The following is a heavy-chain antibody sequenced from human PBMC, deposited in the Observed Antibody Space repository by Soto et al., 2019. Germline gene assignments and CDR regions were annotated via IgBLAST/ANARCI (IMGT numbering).Heavy chain of an antibody. CDR1: GGSFSGYY. Sequence: SETLSLTCAVYGGSFSGYYWSWIRQPPRTGLELIGEINHSGSTNYNPSLKSRVTISVDTSKNQFSLKLSSVTAADMAVYYCARAASLRFLEWLPPKDYYFDYWGQGTLVTVSS. CDR3: ARAASLRFLEWLPPKDYYFDY. V-gene: IGHV4-34*01. D-gene: IGHD3-3*01. CDR2: INHSGST. J-gene: IGHJ4*02.